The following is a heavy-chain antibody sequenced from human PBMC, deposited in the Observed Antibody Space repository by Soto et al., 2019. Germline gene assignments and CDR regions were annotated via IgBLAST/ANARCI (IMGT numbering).Heavy chain of an antibody. CDR3: ASGDYVWGSYPPEDY. CDR2: IYYSGST. Sequence: SETLSLTCTVSGGSISSSSYYWGWIRQPPGKGLEWIGSIYYSGSTYYNPSLKSRVTISVDTSKNQFSLKLSSVTAADTAVYYCASGDYVWGSYPPEDYWGQGTLVTVSS. V-gene: IGHV4-39*01. D-gene: IGHD3-16*02. CDR1: GGSISSSSYY. J-gene: IGHJ4*02.